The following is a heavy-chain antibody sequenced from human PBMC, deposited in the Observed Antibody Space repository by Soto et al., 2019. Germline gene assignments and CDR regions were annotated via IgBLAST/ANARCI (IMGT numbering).Heavy chain of an antibody. CDR1: GGTISIYA. CDR3: ARTSMAGYSFDY. V-gene: IGHV1-69*06. CDR2: IVPIFGTE. Sequence: SVTVAGTASGGTISIYAISRVRHARGQGLEWMGGIVPIFGTEHYAKKFQGRVTITADKYTSTAYMELSSLRSEDTAVYYCARTSMAGYSFDYWGQRTLVTESS. D-gene: IGHD2-8*01. J-gene: IGHJ4*02.